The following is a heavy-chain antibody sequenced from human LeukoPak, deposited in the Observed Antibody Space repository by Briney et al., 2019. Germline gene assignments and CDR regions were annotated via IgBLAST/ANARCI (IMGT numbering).Heavy chain of an antibody. CDR3: ARRLRVGATSQYYYYYYGMDV. CDR2: INAGNGNT. V-gene: IGHV1-3*01. J-gene: IGHJ6*02. CDR1: GYTFTSYA. D-gene: IGHD1-26*01. Sequence: ASVKVSCKASGYTFTSYAMHWVHQAPGQRLEWMGWINAGNGNTKYSQKFQGRVTITRDTSASTAYMELSSLRSEDTAVYYCARRLRVGATSQYYYYYYGMDVWGQGTTVTVSS.